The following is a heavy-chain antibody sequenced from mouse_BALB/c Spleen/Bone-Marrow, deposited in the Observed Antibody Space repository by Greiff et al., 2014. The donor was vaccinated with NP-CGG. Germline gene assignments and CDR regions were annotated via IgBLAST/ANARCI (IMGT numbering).Heavy chain of an antibody. CDR1: GFNIKDTY. Sequence: EVQLQESGAELVKPGASVKLSCTASGFNIKDTYVHWVKQRPEQGLEWIGRIDPANGNTKYDPKFQGKATITADTSSNTAYLQLSSLTSEDTAVYYCATYYYGSSWGFAYWGQGTLVTVSA. CDR2: IDPANGNT. CDR3: ATYYYGSSWGFAY. J-gene: IGHJ3*01. D-gene: IGHD1-1*01. V-gene: IGHV14-3*02.